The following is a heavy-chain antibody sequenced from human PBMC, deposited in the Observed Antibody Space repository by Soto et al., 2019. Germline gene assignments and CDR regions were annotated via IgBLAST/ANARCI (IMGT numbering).Heavy chain of an antibody. J-gene: IGHJ4*02. D-gene: IGHD2-2*01. V-gene: IGHV4-59*01. CDR2: VYYTGST. CDR1: GDSINGFY. Sequence: PSETLSLTCTVSGDSINGFYWSWIRQPPGKGLEWIGYVYYTGSTPYNPSLESRVTMSVDTSKNQFSLKLRSVNAADTASYYCAKYRRTPTEGYSLDYWGQGTPVTFS. CDR3: AKYRRTPTEGYSLDY.